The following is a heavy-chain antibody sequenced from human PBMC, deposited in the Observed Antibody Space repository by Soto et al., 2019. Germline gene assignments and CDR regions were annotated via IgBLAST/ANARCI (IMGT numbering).Heavy chain of an antibody. J-gene: IGHJ4*02. V-gene: IGHV3-30-3*01. D-gene: IGHD1-20*01. Sequence: QVQLVESGGGVVQPGRSLRLSCAASGFIFSSYAMHWVRQAPGKGLEWVAVISYDGSNKYHADSVKGRFTSSSDNSKNTLYLQMNSLRAEDTAVYYCAREGRIAGGFDYWGQGTLVTVSS. CDR2: ISYDGSNK. CDR3: AREGRIAGGFDY. CDR1: GFIFSSYA.